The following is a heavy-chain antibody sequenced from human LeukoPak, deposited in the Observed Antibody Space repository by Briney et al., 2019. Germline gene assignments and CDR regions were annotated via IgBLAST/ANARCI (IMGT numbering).Heavy chain of an antibody. CDR2: IYYSGST. CDR1: GGSISSYY. CDR3: ASLSPGDYYYMDV. J-gene: IGHJ6*03. V-gene: IGHV4-59*01. D-gene: IGHD3-10*01. Sequence: SETLSLTCTVSGGSISSYYWSWIRQPPGKGLEWIGYIYYSGSTNYNPSLKSRVTISVDTSKNQFSLKLSSVTAADTAVYCCASLSPGDYYYMDVWGKGTTVTVSS.